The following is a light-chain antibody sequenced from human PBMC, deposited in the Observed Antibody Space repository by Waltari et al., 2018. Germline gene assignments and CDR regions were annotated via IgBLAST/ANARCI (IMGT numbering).Light chain of an antibody. CDR1: REDVASYNY. V-gene: IGLV2-14*03. CDR2: DVT. CDR3: SSYTVSNTVV. Sequence: QSALTQPASVSGSPGPSINIPCIRTREDVASYNYVSWYALQPGKAPKLLIYDVTQRPSGVSNRFSGTKSGNTASLTIAGLQAEDEADYYCSSYTVSNTVVFGGGTKVTVL. J-gene: IGLJ2*01.